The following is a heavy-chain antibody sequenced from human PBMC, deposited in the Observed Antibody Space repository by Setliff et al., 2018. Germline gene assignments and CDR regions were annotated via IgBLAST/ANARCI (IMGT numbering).Heavy chain of an antibody. CDR2: IKPGIDTA. CDR3: ARDVTGTYNGRLEY. V-gene: IGHV1-46*01. D-gene: IGHD1-1*01. J-gene: IGHJ4*02. Sequence: ASVKVSCKASGGTFRTDGFNWVRQAPGQGLEWMGLIKPGIDTATYAQKFQGRVTMTRDTSAKIVFMELNGLRSDDTAVYYCARDVTGTYNGRLEYWGLGTLVTVSS. CDR1: GGTFRTDG.